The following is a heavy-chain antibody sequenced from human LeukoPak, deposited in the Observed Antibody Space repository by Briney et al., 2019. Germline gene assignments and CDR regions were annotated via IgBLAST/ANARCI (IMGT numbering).Heavy chain of an antibody. CDR1: GGSISSYY. J-gene: IGHJ3*02. V-gene: IGHV4-59*01. CDR3: ARVSGITIFGVVTRDAFDI. Sequence: TSETLSLTCTVSGGSISSYYWSWIRQPPGKGLEWIGYIYYSGSTNYNPSLKSRVTISVDTSKNQFSLKLSSVTAADTTVYYCARVSGITIFGVVTRDAFDIWGQGTMVTVSS. D-gene: IGHD3-3*01. CDR2: IYYSGST.